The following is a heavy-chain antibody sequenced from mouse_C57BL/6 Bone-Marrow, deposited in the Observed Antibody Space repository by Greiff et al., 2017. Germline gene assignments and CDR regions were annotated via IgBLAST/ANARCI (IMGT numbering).Heavy chain of an antibody. D-gene: IGHD1-1*01. CDR1: GYTFTSYW. J-gene: IGHJ2*01. Sequence: QVQLQQPGAELVKPGASVKMSCKASGYTFTSYWITWVKQRPGQGLEWIGDIYPGSGSTNYNEKFKSKATLTVDTSSSTAYMQLSSLTSEDSAVYYCAREGYYYGSSYGDWGQGTTLTVYS. V-gene: IGHV1-55*01. CDR3: AREGYYYGSSYGD. CDR2: IYPGSGST.